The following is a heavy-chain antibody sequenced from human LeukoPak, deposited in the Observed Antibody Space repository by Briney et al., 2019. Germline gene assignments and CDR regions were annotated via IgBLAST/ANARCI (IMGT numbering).Heavy chain of an antibody. D-gene: IGHD5-12*01. J-gene: IGHJ5*02. Sequence: GVSLRLSCAASGFTFSSYAMSWVRQAPGKGLEWVSAISGSGGSTYYADTVKGRFTISRDNSKNTLYLQMNSLRDEDTAVYYCAKDIGATIWFDPWGQGTLVTVSS. CDR1: GFTFSSYA. CDR2: ISGSGGST. CDR3: AKDIGATIWFDP. V-gene: IGHV3-23*01.